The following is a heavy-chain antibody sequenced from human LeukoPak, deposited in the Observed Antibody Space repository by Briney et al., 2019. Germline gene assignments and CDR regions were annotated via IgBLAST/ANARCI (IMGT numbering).Heavy chain of an antibody. V-gene: IGHV4-4*07. J-gene: IGHJ4*02. Sequence: SETLSLTCTVSGVSNSSFCWSWIRQPATKGLEWIGRVCNSGNTNYNPSLRSRVIMSIDTSKNQLSLDLSSVTAADTAVYHCARGEAVPAAMGDLFDYWGQGTLVTVSS. D-gene: IGHD2-2*01. CDR3: ARGEAVPAAMGDLFDY. CDR2: VCNSGNT. CDR1: GVSNSSFC.